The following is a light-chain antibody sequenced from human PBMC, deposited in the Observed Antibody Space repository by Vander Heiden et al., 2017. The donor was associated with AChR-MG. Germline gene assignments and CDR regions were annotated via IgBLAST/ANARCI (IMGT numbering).Light chain of an antibody. V-gene: IGKV3-20*01. J-gene: IGKJ5*01. CDR3: QQYGATST. CDR2: DVA. CDR1: QSVTNNQ. Sequence: FVLTQSPDTLSLSPGERVTLSCRASQSVTNNQLAWYQQKPGQAPRLLIFDVATRATDTPDRFSGTGSGTDFTLTISGLQPEDSAVYYCQQYGATSTFGQRTRLEIK.